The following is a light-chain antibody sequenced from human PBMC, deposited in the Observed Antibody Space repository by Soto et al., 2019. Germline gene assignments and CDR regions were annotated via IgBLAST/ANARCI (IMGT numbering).Light chain of an antibody. CDR2: EAS. J-gene: IGKJ2*01. CDR3: QQYNSYSYT. CDR1: QNINNW. Sequence: IQMTQSPSSLSASVGDRVTITCRASQNINNWLAWYQQKPGKAPKLLIYEASNLQSGVPSRFSGSGSGTEFILTISSLQPDDFATYYRQQYNSYSYTFGQGTKVDIK. V-gene: IGKV1-5*03.